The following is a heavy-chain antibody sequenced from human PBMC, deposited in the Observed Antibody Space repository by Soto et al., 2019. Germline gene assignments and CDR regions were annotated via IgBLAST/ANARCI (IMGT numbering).Heavy chain of an antibody. CDR1: GFRLRDYW. CDR3: TRETSVDAD. D-gene: IGHD2-2*01. CDR2: IKQDGSEK. Sequence: EVQLVESGGGVVQPGGSLRLSCAASGFRLRDYWMTWVRQAPGKGLEGGANIKQDGSEKYYVDSVKGRCTITRDDAKNSLYLQMNSLTTEDTAVYYCTRETSVDADWGQGTLVTVSS. J-gene: IGHJ4*02. V-gene: IGHV3-7*05.